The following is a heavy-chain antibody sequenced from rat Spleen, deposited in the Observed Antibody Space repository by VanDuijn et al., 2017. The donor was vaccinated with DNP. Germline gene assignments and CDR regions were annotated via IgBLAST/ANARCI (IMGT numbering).Heavy chain of an antibody. CDR2: ISNTGDST. Sequence: EVQLVESGGGLVQPGRSLKLSCAASGFTFSSFPMAWVRQAPTKGLDWVATISNTGDSTYYRDSVRGRFTISRDDAKSSLYLQMNSLKSEDTATYYCARGSSSIYWYFDFWGPGTMVTVSS. J-gene: IGHJ1*01. CDR3: ARGSSSIYWYFDF. D-gene: IGHD1-2*01. CDR1: GFTFSSFP. V-gene: IGHV5-46*01.